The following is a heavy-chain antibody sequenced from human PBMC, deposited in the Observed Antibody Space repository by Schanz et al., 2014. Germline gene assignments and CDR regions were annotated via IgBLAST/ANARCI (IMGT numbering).Heavy chain of an antibody. V-gene: IGHV3-48*01. Sequence: EVQLLESGGGLVQPGGSLRLSCAASGFTFTNYAMSWVRQAPGKGLEWISYITYNGGTIYYADSVKGRFTISRDNAKNSLYLQMNSLRAEDTAVYYCARSRSGFYFDYWGQGTLVTVSA. D-gene: IGHD1-26*01. CDR3: ARSRSGFYFDY. CDR1: GFTFTNYA. J-gene: IGHJ4*02. CDR2: ITYNGGTI.